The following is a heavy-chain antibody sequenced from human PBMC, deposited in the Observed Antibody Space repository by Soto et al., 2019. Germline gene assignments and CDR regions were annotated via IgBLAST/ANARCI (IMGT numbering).Heavy chain of an antibody. Sequence: QVQLVESGGGVVQPGRSLRLSCAASGFTFSSYAMHWVRQAPGKGLEWVAVISYDGSNKYYADSVKGRFTISRDNSKNTLYLQMNSLRAEDTAVYYCTVDTALSFSLSSFDYWGQGTLVTVSS. D-gene: IGHD5-18*01. V-gene: IGHV3-30-3*01. J-gene: IGHJ4*02. CDR2: ISYDGSNK. CDR1: GFTFSSYA. CDR3: TVDTALSFSLSSFDY.